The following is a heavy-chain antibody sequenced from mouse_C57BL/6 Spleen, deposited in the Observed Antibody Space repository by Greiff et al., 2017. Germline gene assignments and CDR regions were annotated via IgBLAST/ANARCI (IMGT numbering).Heavy chain of an antibody. CDR1: GFTFSSYG. Sequence: EVHLVESGGDLVKPGGSLKLSCAASGFTFSSYGMSWVRQTPDKRLEWVATISSGGSYTYYPDSVKGRFTISRDNAKNTLYLQMSSLKSEDTAMYYCARQRGITTVVATGAMDYWGQGPSVTVSS. CDR2: ISSGGSYT. CDR3: ARQRGITTVVATGAMDY. V-gene: IGHV5-6*01. J-gene: IGHJ4*01. D-gene: IGHD1-1*01.